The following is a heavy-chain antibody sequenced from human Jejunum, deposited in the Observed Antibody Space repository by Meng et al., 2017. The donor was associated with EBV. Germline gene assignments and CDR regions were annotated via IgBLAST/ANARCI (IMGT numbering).Heavy chain of an antibody. CDR3: ASLSAPDDY. Sequence: EVQLVESGGGLVQPGGSLRLSCAASGFTFSSHWMHWVRQAPGKGLVWVSRIDTDGSRTNYVDSVKGRFIISRDNAKNTLYLQMNSLRVEDTALYYCASLSAPDDYWGHGTLVTVSS. CDR1: GFTFSSHW. V-gene: IGHV3-74*01. J-gene: IGHJ4*01. CDR2: IDTDGSRT.